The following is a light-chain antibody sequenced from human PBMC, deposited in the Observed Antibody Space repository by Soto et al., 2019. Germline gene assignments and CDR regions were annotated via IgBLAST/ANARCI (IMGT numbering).Light chain of an antibody. CDR3: QKYYSNPLT. CDR2: WAS. V-gene: IGKV4-1*01. Sequence: DIVMTQSPDSLAVSLGERATINCKSSQSVLYSSNNNNYLAWYQHKPGQPPKLLIYWASTRESGVPDRFSGSGSGTDFTLTVSSLQAEDVAVYYCQKYYSNPLTFGQGTKLEIK. CDR1: QSVLYSSNNNNY. J-gene: IGKJ2*01.